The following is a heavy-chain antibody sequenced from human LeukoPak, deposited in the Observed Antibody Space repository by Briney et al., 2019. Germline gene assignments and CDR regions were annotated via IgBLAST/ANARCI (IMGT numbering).Heavy chain of an antibody. CDR1: GGSISSYY. CDR3: ARYYCSSTSCYFDY. Sequence: SETLSLTCTVSGGSISSYYWSWIRQPPGEGLEWIGYIYYSGSTNYNPSLKSRVTISVDTSKNQFSLKLSSVTAADTAVYYCARYYCSSTSCYFDYWGQGTLVTVSS. CDR2: IYYSGST. J-gene: IGHJ4*02. D-gene: IGHD2-2*01. V-gene: IGHV4-59*01.